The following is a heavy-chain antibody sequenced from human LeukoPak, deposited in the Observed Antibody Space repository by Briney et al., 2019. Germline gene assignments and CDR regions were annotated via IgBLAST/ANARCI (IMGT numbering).Heavy chain of an antibody. J-gene: IGHJ4*02. Sequence: NTSETLSLTCAVYGGSFSGYYWTWIRQPPGKGLEWIGEINHSRSTNYNPSLKSRVTISVDTSKNQFSLKLYSVTAADTAVYYCATRKLGNDYWGQGTLVTVSS. CDR1: GGSFSGYY. CDR2: INHSRST. V-gene: IGHV4-34*01. CDR3: ATRKLGNDY. D-gene: IGHD7-27*01.